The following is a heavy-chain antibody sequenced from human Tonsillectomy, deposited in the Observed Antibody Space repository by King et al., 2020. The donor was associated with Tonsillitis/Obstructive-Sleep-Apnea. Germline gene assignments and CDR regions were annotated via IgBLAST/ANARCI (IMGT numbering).Heavy chain of an antibody. Sequence: QLVQSGAEVRKPGASVKISCKASGYTFTNYYMNWVRQAPGQGLEWMGIIKASGGSTSYAQKVQGRVTMTRDTSTSSVYMELSSLRSEDTAVYYCARTYDYSPYYYYYGMDVWGQGTTVTVSS. CDR3: ARTYDYSPYYYYYGMDV. J-gene: IGHJ6*02. V-gene: IGHV1-46*01. CDR2: IKASGGST. CDR1: GYTFTNYY. D-gene: IGHD4-11*01.